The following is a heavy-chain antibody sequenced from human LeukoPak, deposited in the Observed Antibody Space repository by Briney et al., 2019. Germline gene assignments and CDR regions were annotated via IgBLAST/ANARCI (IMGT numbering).Heavy chain of an antibody. Sequence: LGKSSFKAFGGTFGRYAISGVRQAPGQGLEWMGGIIPIFGTANYAQKFQGTVTITADESTSTAYMELSSLRSEDTAVYYCARDAPGRDILAGYLDYWGQGTLVTVSS. CDR3: ARDAPGRDILAGYLDY. J-gene: IGHJ4*02. CDR2: IIPIFGTA. CDR1: GGTFGRYA. V-gene: IGHV1-69*13. D-gene: IGHD3-9*01.